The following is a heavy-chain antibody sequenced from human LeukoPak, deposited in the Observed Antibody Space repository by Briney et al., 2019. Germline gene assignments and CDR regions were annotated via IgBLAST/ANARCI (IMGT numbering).Heavy chain of an antibody. V-gene: IGHV3-33*01. D-gene: IGHD3-10*01. CDR2: IWYDGSNK. J-gene: IGHJ4*02. Sequence: GGSLRLSCAASGFTFSSYGMHWVRQAPGKGLEWVAVIWYDGSNKYYADPVKGRFTISRDNSKNTLYLQMNSLRAEDTAVYYCARDRIDGSGSYYNPSFFYWGQGTLVTVSS. CDR1: GFTFSSYG. CDR3: ARDRIDGSGSYYNPSFFY.